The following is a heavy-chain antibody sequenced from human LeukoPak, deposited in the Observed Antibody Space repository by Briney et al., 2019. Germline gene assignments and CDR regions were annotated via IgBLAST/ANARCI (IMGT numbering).Heavy chain of an antibody. J-gene: IGHJ4*02. D-gene: IGHD3-22*01. CDR2: IYYSGST. CDR1: GGSISSYY. CDR3: ARGKYYYDSSGYYPDY. Sequence: SETLSLTCTVSGGSISSYYWSWIRQPPGKGLEWIGYIYYSGSTNYNPSLKSRVTISVDTSKNQFSLKLNSVTAADTAVYYCARGKYYYDSSGYYPDYWGQGTLVTVSS. V-gene: IGHV4-59*08.